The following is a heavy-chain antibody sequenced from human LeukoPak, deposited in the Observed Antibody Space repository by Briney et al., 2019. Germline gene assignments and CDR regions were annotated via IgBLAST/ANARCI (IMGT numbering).Heavy chain of an antibody. J-gene: IGHJ6*02. D-gene: IGHD3-10*01. V-gene: IGHV1-18*01. CDR1: GYTLTSYG. Sequence: ASVKVSCKASGYTLTSYGISWVRQAPGQGLEWMGWISAYNGNTNYAQKLQGRVTMTTDTSTSTAYMELRSLRSDDTAVYYCARGVSWFGELLSYYYGMDVWGQGTTVTVSS. CDR2: ISAYNGNT. CDR3: ARGVSWFGELLSYYYGMDV.